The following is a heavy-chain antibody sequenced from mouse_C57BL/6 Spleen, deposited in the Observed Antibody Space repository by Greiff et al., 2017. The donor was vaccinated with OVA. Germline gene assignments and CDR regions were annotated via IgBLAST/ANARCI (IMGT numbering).Heavy chain of an antibody. CDR1: GYTFTSYW. CDR3: AINFPRYYGSSYGFAY. V-gene: IGHV1-74*01. Sequence: QVQLQQPGAELVKPGASVKVSCKASGYTFTSYWMHWVKQRPGQGLEWIGRIHPSDSDTNYNQKFKGKATLTVDKSSSTAYMQLSSLTSEDSAVYYCAINFPRYYGSSYGFAYWGQGTLVTVSA. CDR2: IHPSDSDT. D-gene: IGHD1-1*01. J-gene: IGHJ3*01.